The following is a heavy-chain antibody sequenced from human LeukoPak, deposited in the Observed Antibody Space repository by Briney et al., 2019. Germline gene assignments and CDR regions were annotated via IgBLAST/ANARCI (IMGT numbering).Heavy chain of an antibody. CDR3: ARGSTYYYGSGSYYSY. D-gene: IGHD3-10*01. Sequence: SETLSLTCAVHGGSFSGYYWSWIRQPPGKGLEWIGEINHSGSTNYNPSLKSRVTISVDTSKNQFSLKLSSVTAADTAVYYCARGSTYYYGSGSYYSYWGQGTLVTVSS. J-gene: IGHJ4*02. CDR1: GGSFSGYY. CDR2: INHSGST. V-gene: IGHV4-34*01.